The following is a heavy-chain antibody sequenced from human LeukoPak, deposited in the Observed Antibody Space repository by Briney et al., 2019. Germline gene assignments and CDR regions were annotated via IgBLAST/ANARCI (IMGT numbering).Heavy chain of an antibody. Sequence: QTGGSLRLSCAASGFTFSSYAMSWVRQTPGKGLEWVSAISVGGGSTYYADSVRGRFTISRDNSRSTLYLQMNSPRAEDTAVYYCAKDRGGSGRSYYFDYSGQGTLVTVSS. D-gene: IGHD6-19*01. CDR2: ISVGGGST. V-gene: IGHV3-23*01. CDR3: AKDRGGSGRSYYFDY. CDR1: GFTFSSYA. J-gene: IGHJ4*02.